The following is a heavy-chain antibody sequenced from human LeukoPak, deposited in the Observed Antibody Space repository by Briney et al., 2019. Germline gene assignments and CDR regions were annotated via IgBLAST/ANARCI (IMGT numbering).Heavy chain of an antibody. D-gene: IGHD3-22*01. J-gene: IGHJ4*02. CDR3: ARDPTPYYYDSSGYGY. V-gene: IGHV3-66*01. CDR2: IYSGGST. CDR1: GFTVSSNY. Sequence: GGSLRLSCAASGFTVSSNYMSWVRQAPGKGLEWVSVIYSGGSTYYADSVKGRFTISRDNSRNTLYLQMNSLRAEDTAVYYCARDPTPYYYDSSGYGYWGQGTLVTVSS.